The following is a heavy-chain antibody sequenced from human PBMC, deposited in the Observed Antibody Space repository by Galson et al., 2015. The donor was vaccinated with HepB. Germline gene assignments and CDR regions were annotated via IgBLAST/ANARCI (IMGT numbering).Heavy chain of an antibody. CDR3: ATGKADYDFWSGPMG. D-gene: IGHD3-3*01. Sequence: SVKVSCKVSGYTLSELSMYWVRQAPGKGLEWMGGFDPEDGETIYAQKIQGRVTMTEDTSTDTAYMELSSLRSEDTAVYYCATGKADYDFWSGPMGWGQGTLVTVSS. CDR1: GYTLSELS. V-gene: IGHV1-24*01. CDR2: FDPEDGET. J-gene: IGHJ4*02.